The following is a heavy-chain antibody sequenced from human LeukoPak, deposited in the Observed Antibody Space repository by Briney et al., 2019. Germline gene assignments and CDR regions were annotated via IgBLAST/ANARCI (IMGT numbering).Heavy chain of an antibody. CDR1: GFTFSSYS. CDR3: VKDLGSAITSALALDV. D-gene: IGHD2-15*01. Sequence: PGGSLILSCAASGFTFSSYSMNWARQAPGKELEGVSYISSSSSTIYYADSVKGRFTISRDNRKNLLHPQMNSLRPDDSAVYYCVKDLGSAITSALALDVWGQGTTVTVSS. V-gene: IGHV3-48*04. CDR2: ISSSSSTI. J-gene: IGHJ6*02.